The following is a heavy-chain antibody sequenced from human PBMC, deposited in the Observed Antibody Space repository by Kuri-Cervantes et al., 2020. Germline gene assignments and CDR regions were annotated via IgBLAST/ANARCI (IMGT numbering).Heavy chain of an antibody. CDR1: GFTFSSYA. Sequence: GESLKISCAASGFTFSSYAMSWVRQAPGKGLEWVSAISGSGGSTYYADSVKGRFTISRDNAKNSLYLQMNSLRAEDTALYYCAKEQYPGTDYYGMDVWGQGTTVTVSS. V-gene: IGHV3-23*01. CDR3: AKEQYPGTDYYGMDV. CDR2: ISGSGGST. D-gene: IGHD6-13*01. J-gene: IGHJ6*02.